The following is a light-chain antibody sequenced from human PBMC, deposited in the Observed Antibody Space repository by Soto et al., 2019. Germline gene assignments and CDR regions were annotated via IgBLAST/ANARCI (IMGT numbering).Light chain of an antibody. CDR1: QSVSSSY. J-gene: IGKJ1*01. CDR2: GAS. CDR3: QQYGSSPWT. Sequence: EIVLTQSPGTLSLSPGERATLSCRASQSVSSSYLVWHQQKPGQAPRLLIYGASSRATSIPDRFSGSGSGTDFTLTISRLEPEDFAVYYCQQYGSSPWTFGQGTKVDIK. V-gene: IGKV3-20*01.